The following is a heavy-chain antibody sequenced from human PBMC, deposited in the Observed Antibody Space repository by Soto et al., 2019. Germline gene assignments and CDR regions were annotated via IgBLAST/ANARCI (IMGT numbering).Heavy chain of an antibody. Sequence: SETLSLTCTVSGGSISSYYWSWIRQPPGKGLEWIGYIYYSGSTNYNPSLKSRVTISVDTSKNRFSLKLSSVTAADTAVYYCARESTLTYYDFWSGYYYFDYWGQGTLVTVSS. V-gene: IGHV4-59*01. CDR1: GGSISSYY. CDR3: ARESTLTYYDFWSGYYYFDY. J-gene: IGHJ4*02. CDR2: IYYSGST. D-gene: IGHD3-3*01.